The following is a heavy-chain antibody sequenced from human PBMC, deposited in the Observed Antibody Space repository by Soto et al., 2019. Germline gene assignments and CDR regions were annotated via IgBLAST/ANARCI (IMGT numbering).Heavy chain of an antibody. V-gene: IGHV3-30*03. J-gene: IGHJ2*01. D-gene: IGHD3-16*01. Sequence: GGSLRLSCGAPGVTFKDYGMHWVRQAPGKGLEWVAVRSYDGKQTYYADSVKGRFTISKDKSKRTLFLQMNSLRVDDTAVYYCERDGWGSNWYFDLWGRGTLVTVSS. CDR2: RSYDGKQT. CDR3: ERDGWGSNWYFDL. CDR1: GVTFKDYG.